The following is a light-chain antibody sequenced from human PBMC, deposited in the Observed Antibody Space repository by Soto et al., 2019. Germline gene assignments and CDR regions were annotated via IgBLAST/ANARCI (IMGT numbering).Light chain of an antibody. V-gene: IGKV1-9*01. CDR3: QQLNSYPLN. CDR1: QGISNY. CDR2: ATS. J-gene: IGKJ4*01. Sequence: DLQLTQSPSFLSASVVDIVTITCWASQGISNYLAWYQQEPGNAPKLLIYATSTLQSGVPSRFSGSGSGTDFTLTISSLQPEDFATYYCQQLNSYPLNCGGGTKVDIK.